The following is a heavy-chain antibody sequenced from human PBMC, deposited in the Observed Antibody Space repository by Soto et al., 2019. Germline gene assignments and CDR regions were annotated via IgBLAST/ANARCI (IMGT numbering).Heavy chain of an antibody. Sequence: LSLTCTVSGGSISSYYWSWIRQPPGKGLEWIGYIYYSGSTNYNPSLKSRVTISVDTSKNQFSLKLSSVTAADTAVYYCARGNFDWLSYGMDVWGQGTTVTVSS. CDR2: IYYSGST. J-gene: IGHJ6*02. CDR3: ARGNFDWLSYGMDV. CDR1: GGSISSYY. D-gene: IGHD3-9*01. V-gene: IGHV4-59*01.